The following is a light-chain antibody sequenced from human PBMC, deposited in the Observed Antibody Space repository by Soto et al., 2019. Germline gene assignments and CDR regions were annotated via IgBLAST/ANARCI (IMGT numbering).Light chain of an antibody. J-gene: IGKJ1*01. CDR2: DAS. V-gene: IGKV1-5*01. CDR1: ENVNNW. CDR3: QQYNTYWT. Sequence: DLQKTQFPSALSASVGDRVTVTWRASENVNNWLAWYQHKPGKAPQLLIYDASVLETGVPSRFSGSGSGTEFTLAISGLKSDDFATYSCQQYNTYWTFGTGTKVDIK.